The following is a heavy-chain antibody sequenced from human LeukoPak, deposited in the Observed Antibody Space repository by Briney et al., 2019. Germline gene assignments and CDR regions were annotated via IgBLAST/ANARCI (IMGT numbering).Heavy chain of an antibody. D-gene: IGHD4-17*01. CDR1: GFTFSSYT. CDR2: ITSSSSTI. J-gene: IGHJ4*02. Sequence: GGSLRPSCAASGFTFSSYTMNWVRQAPGKGLEWVSYITSSSSTIYYADSVKGRFTISRDNAKNSLYLQMNSLRAEDTAVYYCARGYGDYVGRGQGTLVTVSS. V-gene: IGHV3-48*01. CDR3: ARGYGDYVG.